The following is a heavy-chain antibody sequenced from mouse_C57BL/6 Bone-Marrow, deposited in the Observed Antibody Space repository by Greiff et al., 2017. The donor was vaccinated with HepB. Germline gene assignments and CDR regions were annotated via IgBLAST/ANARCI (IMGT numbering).Heavy chain of an antibody. CDR3: AGGTYFDY. D-gene: IGHD2-14*01. Sequence: EVQGVESGGGLVQPGGSLKLSCAASGFTFSDYYMYWVRQTPEKRLEWVAYISNGGGSTYYPDTVKGRFTISRDNAKNTLYLQMSRLKSEDSAMYYCAGGTYFDYWDQGTTLTVSS. CDR2: ISNGGGST. V-gene: IGHV5-12*01. CDR1: GFTFSDYY. J-gene: IGHJ2*01.